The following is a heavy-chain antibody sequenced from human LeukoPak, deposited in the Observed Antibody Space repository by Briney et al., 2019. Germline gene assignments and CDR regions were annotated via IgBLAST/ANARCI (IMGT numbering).Heavy chain of an antibody. CDR1: GYTFTSYY. D-gene: IGHD4-17*01. Sequence: GASVNVSCKASGYTFTSYYKHWVRQAPGQGLEWMGWVSPYNDNTNYAQNFQGRVTMTTDTSTNLAYMELRSLRYDDTAVYYCAREGHDYGDNTPDYWGRGTLVTVSS. J-gene: IGHJ4*02. CDR2: VSPYNDNT. V-gene: IGHV1-18*04. CDR3: AREGHDYGDNTPDY.